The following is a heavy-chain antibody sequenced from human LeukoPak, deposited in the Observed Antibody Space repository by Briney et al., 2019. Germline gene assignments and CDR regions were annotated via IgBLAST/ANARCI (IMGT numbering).Heavy chain of an antibody. Sequence: VASVKVSCKASGYTFTSYDINWVRQATGQGLEWMGWTNPNSGNTGYAQKFQGRVTMTRNTSISTAYMELSSLRSEDTAVYYCARVPTGYSSSRNRDNWFDPWGQGTLVTVSS. J-gene: IGHJ5*02. D-gene: IGHD6-13*01. V-gene: IGHV1-8*01. CDR3: ARVPTGYSSSRNRDNWFDP. CDR2: TNPNSGNT. CDR1: GYTFTSYD.